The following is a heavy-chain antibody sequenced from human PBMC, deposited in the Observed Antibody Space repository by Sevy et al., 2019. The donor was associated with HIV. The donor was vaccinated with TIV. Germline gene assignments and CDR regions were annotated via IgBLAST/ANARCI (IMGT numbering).Heavy chain of an antibody. Sequence: GESLKISCKGSGYRFTSYWIGWVRQMTGKGLEWMGIINPGHSETTYSPSFQGQVTTTVDKSIRTAYLQWSSLKASDTAIYYCARRTNSGDCSGGSCSIFDYWGQGTLVTVSS. CDR3: ARRTNSGDCSGGSCSIFDY. V-gene: IGHV5-51*01. D-gene: IGHD2-15*01. J-gene: IGHJ4*02. CDR1: GYRFTSYW. CDR2: INPGHSET.